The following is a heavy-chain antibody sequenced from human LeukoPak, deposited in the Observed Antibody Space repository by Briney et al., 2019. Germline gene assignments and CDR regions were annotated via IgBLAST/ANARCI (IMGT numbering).Heavy chain of an antibody. Sequence: GRSLRLSCAASGFTFSTYAMHWVRQAPGQGLEWMGWINPNSGGTNYAQKFQGRVTMTRDTSISTAYMELSRLRSDDTAVYYCARTPQHSSGWREDWFDPWGQGTLVTVSS. CDR1: GFTFSTYA. CDR3: ARTPQHSSGWREDWFDP. D-gene: IGHD6-19*01. J-gene: IGHJ5*02. V-gene: IGHV1-2*02. CDR2: INPNSGGT.